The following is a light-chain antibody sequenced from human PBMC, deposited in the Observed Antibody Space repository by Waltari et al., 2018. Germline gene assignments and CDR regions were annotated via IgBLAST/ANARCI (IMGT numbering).Light chain of an antibody. CDR2: EVL. CDR3: ASYAGTNPYV. Sequence: QSTLTHPASVSGSPGQSITISCTGSSRDIGDYNYVSWFQQHPDKVPKLLIYEVLNRPSGVSARFSGSKSGTTAFLTISGLQTDDEASYYCASYAGTNPYVFGTGT. V-gene: IGLV2-14*03. CDR1: SRDIGDYNY. J-gene: IGLJ1*01.